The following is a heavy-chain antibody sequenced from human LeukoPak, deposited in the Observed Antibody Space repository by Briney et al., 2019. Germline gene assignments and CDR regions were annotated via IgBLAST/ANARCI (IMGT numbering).Heavy chain of an antibody. J-gene: IGHJ4*02. CDR1: GFTFDDYA. D-gene: IGHD6-19*01. Sequence: GGSLRLSCAASGFTFDDYAMHWVRQAPGKGLEWVSGISWNSGSIGYADSVKGRFTISRDNAKNSLYLQMNSLRAEDMALYYCAKAVGAVAGNYFDYWGQGTLVTVSS. CDR2: ISWNSGSI. V-gene: IGHV3-9*03. CDR3: AKAVGAVAGNYFDY.